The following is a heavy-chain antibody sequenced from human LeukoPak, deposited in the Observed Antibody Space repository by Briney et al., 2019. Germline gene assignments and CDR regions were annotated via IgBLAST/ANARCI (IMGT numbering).Heavy chain of an antibody. CDR2: IYYTGST. J-gene: IGHJ4*02. Sequence: NPSETLSLTCAVSGGSISRSGYSWSWIRQPPGKGLEWIGYIYYTGSTYYNPSLKSRLTISLDTSKNQFSLKLSSVTAADTAVYYCARDRGATHDYWGQGTLVTVSS. CDR1: GGSISRSGYS. D-gene: IGHD1-26*01. V-gene: IGHV4-30-4*07. CDR3: ARDRGATHDY.